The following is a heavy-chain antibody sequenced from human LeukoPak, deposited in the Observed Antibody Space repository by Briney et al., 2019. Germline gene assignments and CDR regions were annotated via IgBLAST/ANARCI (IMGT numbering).Heavy chain of an antibody. D-gene: IGHD3-10*01. CDR2: IYYSGST. CDR3: AAPGSYAAGSFYRFDY. J-gene: IGHJ4*02. Sequence: PSETLSLTCTVSGGSISSYYWSCIRQPPGKGLEWIGYIYYSGSTNYNPSLKSRVTISVDTSKNQFSLKLSSVTAADTAVYYCAAPGSYAAGSFYRFDYWGQGTLVTVSS. CDR1: GGSISSYY. V-gene: IGHV4-59*01.